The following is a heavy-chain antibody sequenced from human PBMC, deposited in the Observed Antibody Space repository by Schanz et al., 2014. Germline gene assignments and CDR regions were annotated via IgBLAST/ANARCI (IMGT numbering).Heavy chain of an antibody. CDR1: GFGFDDYA. V-gene: IGHV3-33*08. CDR2: IGYDGSEK. D-gene: IGHD3-10*01. CDR3: ARGPIPIQGVPMDF. J-gene: IGHJ4*02. Sequence: VQLVESGGGVVRPGGSLRLSCAASGFGFDDYAMNWVRQAPGKGLEWVANIGYDGSEKYYVDSVKGRFTISRDNSKDTLYLQMSGLTPEDTAVYYCARGPIPIQGVPMDFWGQGTLVTVSS.